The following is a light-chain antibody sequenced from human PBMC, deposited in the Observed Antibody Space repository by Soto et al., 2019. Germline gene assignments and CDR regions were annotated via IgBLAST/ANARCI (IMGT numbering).Light chain of an antibody. CDR3: SSYTSSSTLVV. CDR2: DVS. CDR1: SSDVGDYNY. Sequence: QSVLTQPASVSGSPGQSITISCTGTSSDVGDYNYVSWYQQHPGKAPKLMISDVSNRPSGVSYRFSGSKSGNTASLTISGLQAEDEAGYYCSSYTSSSTLVVFGGGTKLTVL. V-gene: IGLV2-14*01. J-gene: IGLJ2*01.